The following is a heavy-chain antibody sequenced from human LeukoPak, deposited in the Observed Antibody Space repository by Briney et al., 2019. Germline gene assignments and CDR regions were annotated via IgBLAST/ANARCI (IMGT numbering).Heavy chain of an antibody. D-gene: IGHD3-10*01. CDR1: GYTXTSYG. Sequence: GASVKVSCKASGYTXTSYGISWVRQAPGQGLEWMGWISAYNGSTNYAQKLQGGVTMTTDTSTSTAYMELRSLRSDDTAVYYCARLTYYYGSGSNQGSYGMDVWGQGTTVTVSS. J-gene: IGHJ6*02. CDR2: ISAYNGST. CDR3: ARLTYYYGSGSNQGSYGMDV. V-gene: IGHV1-18*01.